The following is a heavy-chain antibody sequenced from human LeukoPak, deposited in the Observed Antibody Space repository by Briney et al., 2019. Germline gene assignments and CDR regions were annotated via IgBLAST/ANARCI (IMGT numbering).Heavy chain of an antibody. Sequence: ASVKVSCKASGYTFTGYYMHWVRQAPGQGLEWMGWINPNSGGTNYAQKFQGRVTMTRDTSISTAYMELSRLRSDDTAVYYCARHDSSGYDAFDIWGQETMVTVSS. CDR3: ARHDSSGYDAFDI. V-gene: IGHV1-2*02. CDR2: INPNSGGT. J-gene: IGHJ3*02. D-gene: IGHD3-22*01. CDR1: GYTFTGYY.